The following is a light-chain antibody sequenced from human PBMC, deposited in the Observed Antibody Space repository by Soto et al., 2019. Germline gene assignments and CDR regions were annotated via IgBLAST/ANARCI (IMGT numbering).Light chain of an antibody. Sequence: EIVLTQSPGTLSLSPGERATLSYRASQSFTSSFLAWYQQKPGQAPRLLIYGASSRATGIPDRFSGSGSGADFTLTISGLEPEDFAVYYCQQYGSSRWTFGQGTKVDIK. V-gene: IGKV3-20*01. CDR2: GAS. J-gene: IGKJ1*01. CDR1: QSFTSSF. CDR3: QQYGSSRWT.